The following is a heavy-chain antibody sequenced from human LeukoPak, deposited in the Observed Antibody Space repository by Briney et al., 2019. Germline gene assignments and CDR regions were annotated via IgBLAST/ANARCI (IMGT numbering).Heavy chain of an antibody. CDR3: ARGIGYCSSTSCYEAAAWFDP. V-gene: IGHV4-61*02. D-gene: IGHD2-2*01. J-gene: IGHJ5*02. CDR1: GGSISSGSYY. CDR2: IYTSGST. Sequence: SETLSLTCTVSGGSISSGSYYWSWIRQPAGKGLEWIGRIYTSGSTNYNPSLKSRVTISVDTSKNQFSLKLSSVTAADTAVYYRARGIGYCSSTSCYEAAAWFDPWGQGTLVTVSS.